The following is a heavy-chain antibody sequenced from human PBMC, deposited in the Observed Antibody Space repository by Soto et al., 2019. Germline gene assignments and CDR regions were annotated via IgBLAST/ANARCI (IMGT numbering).Heavy chain of an antibody. CDR2: IGIGSSTK. V-gene: IGHV3-48*01. J-gene: IGHJ3*02. Sequence: GGSLRLSCAASGFTFRNYGMNWVRQAPGKGLEWVSYIGIGSSTKYYADSVKGRFTISRDNAKNSLYLQMNSLRAEDTAVYYCARNGGGFDFSEAFDIWGKESMFT. D-gene: IGHD3-3*01. CDR1: GFTFRNYG. CDR3: ARNGGGFDFSEAFDI.